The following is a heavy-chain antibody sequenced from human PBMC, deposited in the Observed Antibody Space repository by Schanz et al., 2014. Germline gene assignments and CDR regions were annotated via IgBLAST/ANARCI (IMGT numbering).Heavy chain of an antibody. CDR2: ISYDGSNK. Sequence: QEQLVESGGGLVKPGGSLRLSCAASGFTFSSYGMHWVRQAPGKGLEWVAVISYDGSNKYYADSVKGRFTISRDNSKNTLYLHMNTLRSEDTAVYYCAKDSTHIDIVLVPTAIDYWGQGALVTVSS. CDR1: GFTFSSYG. J-gene: IGHJ4*02. D-gene: IGHD2-2*01. CDR3: AKDSTHIDIVLVPTAIDY. V-gene: IGHV3-30*19.